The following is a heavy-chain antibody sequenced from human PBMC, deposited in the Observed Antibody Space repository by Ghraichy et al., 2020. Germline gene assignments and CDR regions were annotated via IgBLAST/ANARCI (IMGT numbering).Heavy chain of an antibody. J-gene: IGHJ4*02. CDR1: DYSISSGYS. V-gene: IGHV4-38-2*02. CDR3: ARGNTQQLQLWSY. CDR2: IYHTGTT. D-gene: IGHD5-18*01. Sequence: GALRLSCIVSDYSISSGYSWGWIRQPPGKGLEWIGNIYHTGTTYYNPSLKSRVTISMDTSKNQFSLKLTSVTAADTAVYYCARGNTQQLQLWSYWGQGTLVTVSS.